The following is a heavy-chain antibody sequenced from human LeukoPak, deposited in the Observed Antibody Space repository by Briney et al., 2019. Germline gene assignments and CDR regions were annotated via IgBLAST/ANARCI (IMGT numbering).Heavy chain of an antibody. D-gene: IGHD3-3*01. CDR1: GFTFSSYW. CDR2: IKQDGSEK. J-gene: IGHJ6*02. V-gene: IGHV3-7*01. CDR3: ASVREYYDFWSGSHYGMDV. Sequence: GGSLRLSCAAPGFTFSSYWMSWVRQAPGKGLEWVANIKQDGSEKYYVDSVKGRFTISRDNAKNSLYLQMNSLRAEDTAVYYCASVREYYDFWSGSHYGMDVWGQGTTVTVSS.